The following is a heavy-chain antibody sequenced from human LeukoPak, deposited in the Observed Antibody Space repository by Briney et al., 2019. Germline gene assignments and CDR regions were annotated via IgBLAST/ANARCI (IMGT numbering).Heavy chain of an antibody. V-gene: IGHV3-23*01. CDR3: AKDPQSSGWLTPFDY. CDR1: GFTFSSYA. J-gene: IGHJ4*02. Sequence: GGSLRLSCVASGFTFSSYAMSCVRQAPGKGLEWVSAFSGSGGSTYYAASVKGRFTISRDNSKNTLYLQMSSLRAEDTAVYYCAKDPQSSGWLTPFDYWGQGTLVTVSS. CDR2: FSGSGGST. D-gene: IGHD6-19*01.